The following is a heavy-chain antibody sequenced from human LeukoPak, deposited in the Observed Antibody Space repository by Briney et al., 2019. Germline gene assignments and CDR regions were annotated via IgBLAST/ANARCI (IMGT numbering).Heavy chain of an antibody. V-gene: IGHV4-4*07. CDR3: ARDSFSSGWSAFDI. CDR2: IYTSRST. J-gene: IGHJ3*02. D-gene: IGHD6-19*01. CDR1: GGSISSYY. Sequence: SETLSLTCTVSGGSISSYYWSWIRQPAGKGLEWIGRIYTSRSTNYNPSLKSRVTMSVDTSKNQFSLKLSSVTAADTAVYYCARDSFSSGWSAFDIWGQGTMVTVSS.